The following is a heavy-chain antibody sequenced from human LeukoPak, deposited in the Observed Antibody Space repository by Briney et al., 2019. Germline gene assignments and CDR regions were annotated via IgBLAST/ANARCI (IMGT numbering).Heavy chain of an antibody. CDR1: GFTFDDYA. Sequence: PGGSLRLSCAASGFTFDDYAMHWVRQAPGKGLEWVSGISWNSGSIGYADSVKGRFTISRDNAKNSLYLQMNSLRADDMALYYCAKDGSSGWYVGEGFDYWGQGALVTVSS. V-gene: IGHV3-9*03. D-gene: IGHD6-19*01. CDR3: AKDGSSGWYVGEGFDY. CDR2: ISWNSGSI. J-gene: IGHJ4*02.